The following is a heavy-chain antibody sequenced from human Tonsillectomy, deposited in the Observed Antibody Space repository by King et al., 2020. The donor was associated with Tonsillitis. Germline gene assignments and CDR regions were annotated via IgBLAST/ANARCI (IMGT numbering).Heavy chain of an antibody. CDR1: GFTFSSYE. CDR3: ARLWELPYFDY. V-gene: IGHV3-48*03. J-gene: IGHJ4*02. Sequence: VQLVEAGGDLVQPGGSLRLSCAASGFTFSSYEMNWVRQAPGKGREWVSYISSSGSTIYYPDSVKGRFTISRDNAKNSLYLQMNSLRAEDTAVYYCARLWELPYFDYWGQGTLVTVSS. CDR2: ISSSGSTI. D-gene: IGHD1-26*01.